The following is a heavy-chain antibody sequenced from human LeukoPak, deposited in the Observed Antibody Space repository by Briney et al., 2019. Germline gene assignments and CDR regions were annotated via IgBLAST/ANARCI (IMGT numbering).Heavy chain of an antibody. V-gene: IGHV3-30*02. D-gene: IGHD6-19*01. J-gene: IGHJ6*03. CDR2: IRYDGSNK. Sequence: GGSLRLSCAASGFTFSSFSMHWVRQAPGKGLEWVAFIRYDGSNKYYADSVKGRFTISRDNSKNTLYLQMNSLRAEDTAVYYCAKDAHSSGWYPYYYYYMDVWGKGTTVTISS. CDR1: GFTFSSFS. CDR3: AKDAHSSGWYPYYYYYMDV.